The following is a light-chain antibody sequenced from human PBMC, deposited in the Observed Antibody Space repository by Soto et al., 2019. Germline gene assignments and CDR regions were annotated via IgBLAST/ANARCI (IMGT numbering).Light chain of an antibody. V-gene: IGLV1-44*01. Sequence: QSVLTQPPSASETPGQTVSISCSGSNSNIASNTVNWYQHLPGTAPTLLIYYNNQRPSGVPDRFSGSKSGTSASLAISGLQSEDESDYYCAAWDDTINRYVFGTGTKVTVL. CDR3: AAWDDTINRYV. CDR2: YNN. J-gene: IGLJ1*01. CDR1: NSNIASNT.